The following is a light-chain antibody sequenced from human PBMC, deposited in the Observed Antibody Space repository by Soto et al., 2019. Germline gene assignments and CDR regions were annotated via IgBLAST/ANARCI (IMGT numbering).Light chain of an antibody. CDR1: QSIASW. V-gene: IGKV1-5*01. CDR3: QQLESYPST. J-gene: IGKJ4*01. CDR2: DAS. Sequence: DIQMTQSPSTLSASVGDRVTITCRASQSIASWLAWYQQKPGKAPKLLIYDASNLDSGVPSRFSGSGSGTEFSLTISSLQPEDFATYYCQQLESYPSTFGGGTKVDIK.